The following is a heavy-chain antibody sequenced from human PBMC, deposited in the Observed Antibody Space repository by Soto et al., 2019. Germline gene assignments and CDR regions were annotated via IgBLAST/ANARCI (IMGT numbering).Heavy chain of an antibody. J-gene: IGHJ5*02. Sequence: QVQLVQSGAEVKKPGSSVKVSCKASGGTFNSYAISWVRQAPGHGLEWMGGIIPIFGTAKYAQKFQGRVTITADESTSTAYMELSSLRSEDTAVCYCARPMRYYYDSSGQSAWFDPWGQGTLVTVSS. CDR1: GGTFNSYA. V-gene: IGHV1-69*12. CDR2: IIPIFGTA. D-gene: IGHD3-22*01. CDR3: ARPMRYYYDSSGQSAWFDP.